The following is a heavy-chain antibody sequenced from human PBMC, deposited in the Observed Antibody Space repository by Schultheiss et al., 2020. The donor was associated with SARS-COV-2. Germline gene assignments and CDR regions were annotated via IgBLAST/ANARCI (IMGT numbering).Heavy chain of an antibody. CDR2: INHSGST. D-gene: IGHD2-2*01. CDR3: ARGTSFDY. J-gene: IGHJ4*02. V-gene: IGHV4-4*02. CDR1: GGSISSSNW. Sequence: SETLSLTCTVSGGSISSSNWWSWVRQPPGKGLEWIGEINHSGSTNYNPSLKSRVTISVDTSKNQFSLKLSSVTAADTAVYYCARGTSFDYWGQGTLVTVSS.